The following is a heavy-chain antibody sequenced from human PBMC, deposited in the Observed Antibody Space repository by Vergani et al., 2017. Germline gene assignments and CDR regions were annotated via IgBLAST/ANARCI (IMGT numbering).Heavy chain of an antibody. CDR3: AKGYFLGLELRVDY. Sequence: EVQLLESGGGLVQPGGSLRLSCAASGFTFSSYAMSWVRQAPGKGLEWVSAISGSGGSTYYADSVKGRFTISRDNSKNTLYLQMNSLRAEDTALYYCAKGYFLGLELRVDYWAREPWSPSPQ. J-gene: IGHJ4*02. D-gene: IGHD1-7*01. V-gene: IGHV3-23*01. CDR2: ISGSGGST. CDR1: GFTFSSYA.